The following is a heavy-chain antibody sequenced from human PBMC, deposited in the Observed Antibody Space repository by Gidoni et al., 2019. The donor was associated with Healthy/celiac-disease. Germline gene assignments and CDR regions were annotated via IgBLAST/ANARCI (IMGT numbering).Heavy chain of an antibody. J-gene: IGHJ4*02. V-gene: IGHV3-73*01. Sequence: EVQLVASGGGLVQPGGSLKLSWAASGSTFSGPAMHWVRQASGKGLEWVGRIRSKANSYPTAYAASVKGRFTISRDDSKNTAYLQMNSLKTEDTAVYYCTRPPTSSSGQEGRGDDYWGQGTLVTVSS. CDR3: TRPPTSSSGQEGRGDDY. CDR2: IRSKANSYPT. CDR1: GSTFSGPA. D-gene: IGHD6-6*01.